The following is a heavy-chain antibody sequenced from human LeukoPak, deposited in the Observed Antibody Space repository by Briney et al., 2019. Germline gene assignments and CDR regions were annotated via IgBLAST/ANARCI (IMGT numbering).Heavy chain of an antibody. V-gene: IGHV1-18*01. J-gene: IGHJ4*02. CDR3: ARDTGFGDNGVDY. D-gene: IGHD4-17*01. Sequence: GASVKVSCKASGYTFTSYGISWVRRAPGQGLEWMGWIRGSNGDTNYAQKLQGRVTVTTDTSTNTAYLELRSLRSDDTAVYYCARDTGFGDNGVDYWGQGTLVTVSS. CDR1: GYTFTSYG. CDR2: IRGSNGDT.